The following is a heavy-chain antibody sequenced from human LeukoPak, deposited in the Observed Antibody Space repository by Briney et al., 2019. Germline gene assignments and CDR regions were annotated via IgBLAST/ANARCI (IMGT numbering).Heavy chain of an antibody. V-gene: IGHV3-23*01. CDR1: GFTFNNYA. J-gene: IGHJ4*02. D-gene: IGHD6-19*01. CDR3: AKDSRPTIAVAGFDY. CDR2: ISGSGSTT. Sequence: QAGGSLRLSCSVSGFTFNNYAMNWVRQAPGKGLEWVSGISGSGSTTYCADSVKGRFTISRDNSKNTLYLQMNNLRGEDTAVYFCAKDSRPTIAVAGFDYWGQGTLVTVSS.